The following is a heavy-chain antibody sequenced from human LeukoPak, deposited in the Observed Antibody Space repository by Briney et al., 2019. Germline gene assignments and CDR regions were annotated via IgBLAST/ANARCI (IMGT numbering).Heavy chain of an antibody. J-gene: IGHJ4*02. Sequence: GGSLRLSCGASGFTFSSYWMSWVRQAPGKGLEWVANIKQDGSEKYYVDSVKGRFTISRDNAKNSLYLQMNSLRAEDTAVYYCARVITEGGYSYGTFDYWGQGTLVTVSS. V-gene: IGHV3-7*04. CDR3: ARVITEGGYSYGTFDY. D-gene: IGHD5-18*01. CDR1: GFTFSSYW. CDR2: IKQDGSEK.